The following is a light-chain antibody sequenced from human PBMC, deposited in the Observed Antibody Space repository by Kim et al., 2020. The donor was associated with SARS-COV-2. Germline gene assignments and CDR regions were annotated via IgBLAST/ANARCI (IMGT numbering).Light chain of an antibody. CDR1: QSVSSNY. V-gene: IGKV3-20*01. CDR3: HQFGYSPYT. J-gene: IGKJ2*01. Sequence: PGRSGRHSCRASQSVSSNYLAWYQQRPGRAHRLLIHGASNRATGSPDRFSGSGSGSDFTLTISRLEPEDFALYYCHQFGYSPYTFGQGTKLEI. CDR2: GAS.